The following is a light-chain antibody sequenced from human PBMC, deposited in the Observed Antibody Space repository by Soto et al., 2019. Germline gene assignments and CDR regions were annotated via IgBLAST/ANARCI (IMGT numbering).Light chain of an antibody. CDR3: QQYNSWPLT. J-gene: IGKJ4*01. V-gene: IGKV1-27*01. Sequence: IQITQSPSSLSASAGDRVTITCRASLPISNYLAWYQQKPGKIPNILIYAASTLQAGVPSRFSGSGSGTELTLTISSLQSEDFAVYYCQQYNSWPLTFGGVTKVDI. CDR1: LPISNY. CDR2: AAS.